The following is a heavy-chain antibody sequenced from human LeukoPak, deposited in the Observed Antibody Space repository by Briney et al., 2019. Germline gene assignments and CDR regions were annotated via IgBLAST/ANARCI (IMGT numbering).Heavy chain of an antibody. D-gene: IGHD2-21*02. CDR3: ARDYCGGDCYSADY. Sequence: QPGGSLRLSCAASGFTFSSYGMHWVRQAPGKGLDWVAVIWYDGSNKYYADSVKGRFTISRDNSKNTLYLQMNSLRAEDTAVYYCARDYCGGDCYSADYWGQGTLVTVSS. CDR1: GFTFSSYG. J-gene: IGHJ4*02. V-gene: IGHV3-33*01. CDR2: IWYDGSNK.